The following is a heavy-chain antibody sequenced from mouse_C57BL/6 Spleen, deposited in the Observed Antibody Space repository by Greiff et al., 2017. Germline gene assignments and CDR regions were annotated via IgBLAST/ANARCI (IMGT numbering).Heavy chain of an antibody. CDR3: ARGHYYGSSVDY. J-gene: IGHJ2*01. V-gene: IGHV1-53*01. D-gene: IGHD1-1*01. CDR2: INPSNGGT. Sequence: VQLQQPGTELVKPGASAKLSCKVSGYTFNSYWMHWVKQRPGQGLESIGNINPSNGGTNYNEQFKRKATLTLEKSSSTAYMQLSSLTSEDSAVYYCARGHYYGSSVDYWGQGTTLTVSS. CDR1: GYTFNSYW.